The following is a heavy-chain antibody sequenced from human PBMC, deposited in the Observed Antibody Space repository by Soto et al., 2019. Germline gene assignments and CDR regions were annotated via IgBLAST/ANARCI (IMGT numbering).Heavy chain of an antibody. J-gene: IGHJ6*02. CDR2: ISASGDRT. CDR3: AKENSGYAHYYGMDV. V-gene: IGHV3-23*01. D-gene: IGHD5-12*01. CDR1: GFTFNNYD. Sequence: GGSLRLSCVASGFTFNNYDMCWVRQVPGKGLEWVSGISASGDRTYYVDSVKGRFSISRDNSKNTLYLQMNSLRAEDTAVYYCAKENSGYAHYYGMDVWGQGTTVTVSS.